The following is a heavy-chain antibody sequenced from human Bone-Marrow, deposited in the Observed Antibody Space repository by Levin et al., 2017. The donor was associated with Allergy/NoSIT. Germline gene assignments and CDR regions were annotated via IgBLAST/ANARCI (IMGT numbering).Heavy chain of an antibody. Sequence: GGSLRLSCAASEFTVSNNYMSWVRQAPGKGLEWVSTIYSSGVTNYADSVKGRFIISRDRSKNTPYLHMNRLRDEGTAVYYCSRKTGSNPPWAYWGQGTLVTVSS. CDR2: IYSSGVT. D-gene: IGHD2-15*01. J-gene: IGHJ4*02. CDR1: EFTVSNNY. CDR3: SRKTGSNPPWAY. V-gene: IGHV3-53*01.